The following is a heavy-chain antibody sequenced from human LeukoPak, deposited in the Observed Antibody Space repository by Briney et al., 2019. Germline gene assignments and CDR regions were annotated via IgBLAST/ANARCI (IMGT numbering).Heavy chain of an antibody. D-gene: IGHD3-22*01. CDR3: AKGSYYDSSGSFYFDY. CDR1: GFTFSDSA. Sequence: PGGSLRLSCAASGFTFSDSAIHWVRQASGEGLEWLGRMRSKTNGYVTAYAASLKGRFSISRDDSKNTAYLQMTSLKTEDTAVYYCAKGSYYDSSGSFYFDYWGQGTLVTVSS. V-gene: IGHV3-73*01. J-gene: IGHJ4*02. CDR2: MRSKTNGYVT.